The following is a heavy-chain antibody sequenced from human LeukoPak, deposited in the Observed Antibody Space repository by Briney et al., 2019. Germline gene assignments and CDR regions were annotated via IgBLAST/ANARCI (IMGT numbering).Heavy chain of an antibody. D-gene: IGHD5-12*01. V-gene: IGHV4-59*01. CDR1: GSSISSYY. J-gene: IGHJ4*02. Sequence: SETLSLTCTVSGSSISSYYWSWIRQPPGKGLEWIGYIYYSGSTNYNPSLKSRVTISVDTSKNQFSLKLSSVTAADTAVYYCASMVGRGYSGYDDLENYFDHWGQGTLVTVSS. CDR3: ASMVGRGYSGYDDLENYFDH. CDR2: IYYSGST.